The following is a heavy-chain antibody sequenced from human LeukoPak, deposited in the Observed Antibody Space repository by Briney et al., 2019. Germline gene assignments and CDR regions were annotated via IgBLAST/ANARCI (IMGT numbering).Heavy chain of an antibody. CDR3: ASGATRAFGP. J-gene: IGHJ5*02. CDR2: INPNSGGT. Sequence: ASVKVSCKASGYTFTSYAMNWVRQAPGQGLEWMGWINPNSGGTNYAQKFQGRVTMTRDTSISTAYMELSRLRSDDTAVYYCASGATRAFGPWGQGTLVTVSS. CDR1: GYTFTSYA. V-gene: IGHV1-2*02. D-gene: IGHD5-12*01.